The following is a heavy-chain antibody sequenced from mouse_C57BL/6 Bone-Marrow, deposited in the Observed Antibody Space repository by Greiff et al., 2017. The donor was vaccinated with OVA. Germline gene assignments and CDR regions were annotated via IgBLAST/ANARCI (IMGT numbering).Heavy chain of an antibody. D-gene: IGHD1-1*01. CDR1: GFNIKDDY. J-gene: IGHJ2*01. CDR2: IDPENGDT. CDR3: TPIYYYGSSYSY. Sequence: VQLQQSGAELVRPGASVKLSCTASGFNIKDDYMHWVKQRPEQGLEWIGWIDPENGDTEYASEFQGKATITADTSSNTAYLQLSSLTSEDTAVYYCTPIYYYGSSYSYWGQGTTLTVSS. V-gene: IGHV14-4*01.